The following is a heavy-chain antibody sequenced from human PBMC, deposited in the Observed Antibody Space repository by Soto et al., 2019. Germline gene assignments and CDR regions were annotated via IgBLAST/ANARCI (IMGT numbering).Heavy chain of an antibody. CDR3: ARTARWNIAARGYFDY. D-gene: IGHD6-6*01. CDR2: IYYSGST. J-gene: IGHJ4*02. CDR1: GGSISSSSYY. V-gene: IGHV4-39*01. Sequence: SETLSLTCTVSGGSISSSSYYWGWIRQPPGKGLEWIGSIYYSGSTYYNPSLKSRVTISVDTSKNQFSLKLSSVTAADTAVYYCARTARWNIAARGYFDYWGQGTLVTVSS.